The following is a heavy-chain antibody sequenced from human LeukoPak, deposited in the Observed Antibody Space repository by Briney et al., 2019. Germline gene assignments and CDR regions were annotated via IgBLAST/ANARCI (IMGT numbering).Heavy chain of an antibody. CDR1: GGSISGSSYY. D-gene: IGHD6-19*01. J-gene: IGHJ4*02. Sequence: SETLSLTCTVSGGSISGSSYYWSWIRQPPGTGLEWIGEINHSGSTNYNPSLKSRVTISVDTSKNQFSLKLSSVTAADTAVYYCARDSGIAVAGTSFDYWGQGTLVTVSS. V-gene: IGHV4-39*07. CDR3: ARDSGIAVAGTSFDY. CDR2: INHSGST.